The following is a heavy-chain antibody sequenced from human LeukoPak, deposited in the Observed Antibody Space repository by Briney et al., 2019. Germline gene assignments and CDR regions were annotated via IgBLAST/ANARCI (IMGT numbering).Heavy chain of an antibody. J-gene: IGHJ3*02. Sequence: SETLSLTCTVPGGSISSYYWSWIRQPPGKGLEWIGYIYCSGSTNYNPSLKSRVTISVDTSKNQFSLKLSSVTAADTAVYYCARERDGYNHMMDAFDIWGQGTMVTVSS. CDR3: ARERDGYNHMMDAFDI. CDR1: GGSISSYY. CDR2: IYCSGST. V-gene: IGHV4-59*01. D-gene: IGHD5-24*01.